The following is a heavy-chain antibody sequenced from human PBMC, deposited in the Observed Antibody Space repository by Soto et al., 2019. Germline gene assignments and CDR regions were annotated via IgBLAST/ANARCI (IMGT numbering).Heavy chain of an antibody. Sequence: PGGSLRLSCAASGFTFSSYWMSWVRQAPGKGLEWVANIKEDGSGKYYVASVKGRFTISRDNAKSSLSLQINSLRAEDTAVYYCARLPPLSSRYYFDYWGQGTLVTVSS. J-gene: IGHJ4*02. CDR1: GFTFSSYW. CDR2: IKEDGSGK. CDR3: ARLPPLSSRYYFDY. D-gene: IGHD2-2*01. V-gene: IGHV3-7*01.